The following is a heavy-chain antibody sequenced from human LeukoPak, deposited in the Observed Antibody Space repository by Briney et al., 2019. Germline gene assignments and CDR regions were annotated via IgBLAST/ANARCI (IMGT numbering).Heavy chain of an antibody. V-gene: IGHV4-59*01. J-gene: IGHJ6*02. CDR2: IYYSGST. D-gene: IGHD4-11*01. Sequence: PLETLSLTCTVSGGSISSYYWSWIRQPPGKGLEWIGYIYYSGSTNYNPSLKRRVTISVDTSKNQFSLKLSSVTAADTAVYYCAREASDYLDYYYYGMDVWGQGTTVTVSS. CDR3: AREASDYLDYYYYGMDV. CDR1: GGSISSYY.